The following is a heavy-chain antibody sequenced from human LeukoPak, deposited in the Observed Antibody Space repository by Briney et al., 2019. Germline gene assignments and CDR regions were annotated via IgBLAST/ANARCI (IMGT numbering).Heavy chain of an antibody. J-gene: IGHJ4*02. CDR2: ISYDGSNK. CDR3: ARGAAGTLDY. Sequence: GGSLRLSCAASGFTVSSNYMSWVRQAPGKGLEWVAVISYDGSNKYYADSVKGRFTISRDNSKNTLYLQMNSLRAEDTAVYYCARGAAGTLDYWGQGTLVTVSS. V-gene: IGHV3-30-3*01. CDR1: GFTVSSNY. D-gene: IGHD6-13*01.